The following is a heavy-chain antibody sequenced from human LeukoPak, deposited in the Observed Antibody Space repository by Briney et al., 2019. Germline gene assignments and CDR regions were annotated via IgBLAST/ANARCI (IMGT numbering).Heavy chain of an antibody. CDR2: IYYSGST. CDR1: GGSISSGGYY. V-gene: IGHV4-31*03. CDR3: ARNKRDYYYDSSGYYYLDY. D-gene: IGHD3-22*01. J-gene: IGHJ4*02. Sequence: PSQTLSLTCTVSGGSISSGGYYWSWIRQHPGKGLEWIGYIYYSGSTYYNPSLRSRVTISIDTSKNQFSLKLSSVTAADTAVYYCARNKRDYYYDSSGYYYLDYWGQGTLVTVSS.